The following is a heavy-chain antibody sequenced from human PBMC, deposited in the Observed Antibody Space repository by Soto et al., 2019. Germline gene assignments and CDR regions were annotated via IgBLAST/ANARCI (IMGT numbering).Heavy chain of an antibody. V-gene: IGHV4-59*01. J-gene: IGHJ6*02. CDR3: AALWSGFYGIDV. CDR1: GGSISGYY. CDR2: IYYTGST. Sequence: PSETLSLTCTVSGGSISGYYWSWIRQPPGKGLEWIGYIYYTGSTKYNPSLKSRVTISVDTSKNQFSLKLSSVTAADTAVYYCAALWSGFYGIDVWGQGTTVTVSS. D-gene: IGHD3-3*01.